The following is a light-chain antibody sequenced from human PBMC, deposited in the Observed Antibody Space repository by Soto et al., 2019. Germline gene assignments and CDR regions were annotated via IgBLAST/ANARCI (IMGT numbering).Light chain of an antibody. CDR1: SGDVGGYIY. CDR3: SAFTSSNTLV. J-gene: IGLJ6*01. Sequence: QSALTQPASVSGSPGQSITISCTGTSGDVGGYIYVSWYVQYAGKAPKLIIYEVTNRPSGVSDRFFGSKSGNTASLTISGLQADDEADYYCSAFTSSNTLVFGSGTKLTVL. CDR2: EVT. V-gene: IGLV2-14*01.